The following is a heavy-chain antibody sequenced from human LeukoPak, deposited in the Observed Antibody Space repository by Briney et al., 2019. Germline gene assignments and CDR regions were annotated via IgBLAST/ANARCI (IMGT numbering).Heavy chain of an antibody. J-gene: IGHJ4*02. V-gene: IGHV3-7*01. CDR3: ARDYEPLSGRHFDY. CDR2: IKQEGSEK. CDR1: GFTFSSYA. Sequence: GPLRLSCTASGFTFSSYAMSWVRQAPGKGLEWVAHIKQEGSEKYYVDSVKGRFTISRDNAKHSLYLQMHSLSTEDTALYYCARDYEPLSGRHFDYWGQGTLVTVSS. D-gene: IGHD3-22*01.